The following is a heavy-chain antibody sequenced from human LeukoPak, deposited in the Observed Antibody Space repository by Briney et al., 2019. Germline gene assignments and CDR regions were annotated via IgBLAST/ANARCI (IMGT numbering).Heavy chain of an antibody. CDR1: GGSFSGYY. CDR2: INHSGST. CDR3: ARTSTLWWASSSGMDV. D-gene: IGHD2-21*01. V-gene: IGHV4-34*01. J-gene: IGHJ6*02. Sequence: PSETLSLTCAVYGGSFSGYYWSWIRQPPGKGLEWIGEINHSGSTNYNPSLKSRVTISVDTSKNQFSLKLSSVTAADTAVYYCARTSTLWWASSSGMDVWGQGTTVTVSS.